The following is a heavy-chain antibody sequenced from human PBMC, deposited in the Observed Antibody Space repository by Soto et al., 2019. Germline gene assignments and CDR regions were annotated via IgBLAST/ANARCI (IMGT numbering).Heavy chain of an antibody. CDR3: ARERYYGDC. CDR2: IGYDGSSK. Sequence: QVQLVQSGGGVVQPGRSMRLSCAASGFTFSSYGMHWVRQAPGKGLEWVEVIGYDGSSKSYADSVKGRFTMSRDNSKNTLYLQMNSLRAEPTVVYYCARERYYGDCGGQGTRVTFSS. V-gene: IGHV3-33*01. J-gene: IGHJ4*02. CDR1: GFTFSSYG. D-gene: IGHD1-26*01.